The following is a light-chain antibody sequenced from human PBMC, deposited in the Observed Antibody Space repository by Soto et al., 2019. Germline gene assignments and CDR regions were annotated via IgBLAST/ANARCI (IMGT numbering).Light chain of an antibody. CDR2: DTS. J-gene: IGKJ2*03. CDR3: HQYVNPPNS. V-gene: IGKV3-20*01. CDR1: QSVSSGY. Sequence: ETVLTQSPGTLSLSPGERATLSCRASQSVSSGYLGWYQQKPGQAPRLLIYDTSRRANSIPDRFSGSGSGTDFTLTISRLEPEDFAVYYCHQYVNPPNSFGQGTKLEIK.